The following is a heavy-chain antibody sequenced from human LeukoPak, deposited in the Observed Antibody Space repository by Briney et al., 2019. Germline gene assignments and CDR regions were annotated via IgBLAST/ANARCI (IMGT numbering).Heavy chain of an antibody. D-gene: IGHD3-10*01. CDR2: IYTVGST. Sequence: GGSLRLSCAASGFTVSSNHMSWVRQAPGKGLEWVSVIYTVGSTYYADSVKGRFPISRDNSKNTLYLQMNSLRAEDTAVYYCARASGFGEFNDCWGQGTLVTVSS. V-gene: IGHV3-66*01. J-gene: IGHJ4*02. CDR3: ARASGFGEFNDC. CDR1: GFTVSSNH.